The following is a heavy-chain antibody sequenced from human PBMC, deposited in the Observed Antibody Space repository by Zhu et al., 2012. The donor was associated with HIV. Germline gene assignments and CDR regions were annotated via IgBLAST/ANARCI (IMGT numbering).Heavy chain of an antibody. CDR3: ARHDHYSYYMDV. V-gene: IGHV4-38-2*02. CDR2: VYYSGTT. Sequence: QVQLQESGPGLVKPSETLSLTCTVSRYSIISGYYWGWIRRSPGKGLEWIGAVYYSGTTYYNPSLKNRISISVDASGEQFSLKLFSVTAADTAIYYCARHDHYSYYMDVWGRGTTVAVSS. J-gene: IGHJ6*03. CDR1: RYSIISGYY.